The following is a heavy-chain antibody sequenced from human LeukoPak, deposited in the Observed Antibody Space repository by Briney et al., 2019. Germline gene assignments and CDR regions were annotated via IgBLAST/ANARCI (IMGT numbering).Heavy chain of an antibody. V-gene: IGHV3-48*01. J-gene: IGHJ5*02. CDR2: IHSDSTII. Sequence: GGSLRLSCAASGFTFSSYSMNWVRQAPGKGLEWISFIHSDSTIIHYADSVKGRFTISRDNAKNSLYLDMNSLQAEDTAIYYCARVGTASTTNNWFDPWGQGTLVTVSP. D-gene: IGHD1-7*01. CDR3: ARVGTASTTNNWFDP. CDR1: GFTFSSYS.